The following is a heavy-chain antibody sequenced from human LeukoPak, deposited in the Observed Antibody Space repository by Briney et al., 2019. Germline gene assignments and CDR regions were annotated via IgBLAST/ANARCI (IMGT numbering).Heavy chain of an antibody. CDR3: ATTYCTGGACSRRYFDN. V-gene: IGHV4-31*03. CDR1: GGSISGSGYY. D-gene: IGHD2-8*02. J-gene: IGHJ4*02. CDR2: IYYSGGT. Sequence: SETLSLTCTVSGGSISGSGYYWSWIRHHPGKGLEWIGYIYYSGGTYYNPTLRSRVTISVDTSKNQFSLNLSAVTAADTAVYYCATTYCTGGACSRRYFDNWGQGTLVTVS.